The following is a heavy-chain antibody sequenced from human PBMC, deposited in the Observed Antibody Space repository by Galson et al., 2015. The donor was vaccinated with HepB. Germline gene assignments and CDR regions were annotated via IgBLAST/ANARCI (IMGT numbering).Heavy chain of an antibody. V-gene: IGHV1-69*02. J-gene: IGHJ6*02. CDR1: GGTFSSYT. D-gene: IGHD2-2*01. CDR2: IIPILGIA. Sequence: SVKVSCKASGGTFSSYTISWVRQAPGQGLEWMGRIIPILGIANYAQKFQGRVTITADKSTSTAYMELSSLRSEDTAVYYCARAGADCSSTSCYYYYYYGMDVWGQGTTVTVSS. CDR3: ARAGADCSSTSCYYYYYYGMDV.